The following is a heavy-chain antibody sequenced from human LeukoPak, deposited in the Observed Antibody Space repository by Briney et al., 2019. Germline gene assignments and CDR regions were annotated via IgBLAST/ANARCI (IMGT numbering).Heavy chain of an antibody. CDR3: AKGSYYDSSGSFYFDY. CDR1: GFTFSSYA. CDR2: ISGSGGST. J-gene: IGHJ4*02. Sequence: GGSLRISCAASGFTFSSYAMSWVRQAPGKGLEWVSAISGSGGSTYYADSVKGRFTISRDNSKNTLYLQMNSLRAEDTAVYYCAKGSYYDSSGSFYFDYWGQGTLVTVSS. V-gene: IGHV3-23*01. D-gene: IGHD3-22*01.